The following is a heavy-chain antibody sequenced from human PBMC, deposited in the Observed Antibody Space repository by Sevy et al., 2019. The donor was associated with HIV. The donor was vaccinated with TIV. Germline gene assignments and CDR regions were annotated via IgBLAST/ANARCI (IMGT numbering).Heavy chain of an antibody. CDR3: ARRTYGDYVGYYDY. V-gene: IGHV4-39*01. J-gene: IGHJ4*02. Sequence: SETLSLTCTVSGGSISSSSYYWDWIRQPPGKGLEWIGTIYYSGNTYYNPSLKSRVTISVDTSRNQFSLRLSSAIAADTAVYYCARRTYGDYVGYYDYWGQGTLVTVSS. CDR2: IYYSGNT. D-gene: IGHD4-17*01. CDR1: GGSISSSSYY.